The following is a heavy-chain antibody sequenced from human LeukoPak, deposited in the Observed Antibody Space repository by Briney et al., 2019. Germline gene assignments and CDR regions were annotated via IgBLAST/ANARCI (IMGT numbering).Heavy chain of an antibody. V-gene: IGHV3-7*01. J-gene: IGHJ3*02. D-gene: IGHD2-2*01. CDR3: ARQYCSSTSCSKHDAFDI. Sequence: GGSLRLSCAASGFSFNAYPMHWVRQAPGKGLEWVANIKQDGSEKYYVDSVKGRLTISRDNAKNSLYLEMNSLRAEDTAVYYCARQYCSSTSCSKHDAFDIWGQGTMVTVSS. CDR2: IKQDGSEK. CDR1: GFSFNAYP.